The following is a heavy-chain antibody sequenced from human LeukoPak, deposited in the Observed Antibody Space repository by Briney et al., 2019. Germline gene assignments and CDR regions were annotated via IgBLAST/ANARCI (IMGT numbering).Heavy chain of an antibody. D-gene: IGHD3-22*01. J-gene: IGHJ4*02. CDR2: ISGSGGST. Sequence: GGSLRLSCAASGFTFSSYAMSWFRKAQGKGREWSSAISGSGGSTYYADSVKGRFTISRDNSKNTLYLQMNSLRAEDTAVYYCAKARITMIFYYFDYWGQGTLVTVSS. CDR3: AKARITMIFYYFDY. V-gene: IGHV3-23*01. CDR1: GFTFSSYA.